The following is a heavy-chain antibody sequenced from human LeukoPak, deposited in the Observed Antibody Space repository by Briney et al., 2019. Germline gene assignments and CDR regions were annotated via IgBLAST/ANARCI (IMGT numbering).Heavy chain of an antibody. CDR3: ARSHSASPRRGALDF. CDR2: TSPDGMTT. V-gene: IGHV3-33*05. CDR1: GFTFSSYG. Sequence: GGSLRLSCAASGFTFSSYGMHWVRQAPGKGLEWVAVTSPDGMTTHYAASVKGRFFISRDNSRTTLYLQLSSLRVDDTAIYHCARSHSASPRRGALDFWGRGTLVTVSS. D-gene: IGHD3-10*01. J-gene: IGHJ4*02.